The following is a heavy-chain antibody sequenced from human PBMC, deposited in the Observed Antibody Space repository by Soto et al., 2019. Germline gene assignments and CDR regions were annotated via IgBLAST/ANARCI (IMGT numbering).Heavy chain of an antibody. V-gene: IGHV3-33*01. J-gene: IGHJ6*02. D-gene: IGHD6-13*01. CDR3: ASDPSSSWFMGV. CDR2: LWYDGSNE. CDR1: GFTFSSYG. Sequence: QVQLVESGGGVVQPGRSLRLSCTASGFTFSSYGMHWVRQAPGKGLEWVAVLWYDGSNEYYADSVKGRFTISRDNSQNTLYLQMNGLSAEDTAVYYCASDPSSSWFMGVWGQGTTVTVSS.